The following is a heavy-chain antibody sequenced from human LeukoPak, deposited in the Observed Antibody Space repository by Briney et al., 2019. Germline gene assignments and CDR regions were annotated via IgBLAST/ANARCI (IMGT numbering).Heavy chain of an antibody. J-gene: IGHJ4*02. CDR2: IYYSGST. CDR3: ARTEWEVADY. CDR1: GGSISSYY. V-gene: IGHV4-59*08. D-gene: IGHD1-26*01. Sequence: KSSETLSLTCTVSGGSISSYYWSWIRQPPGKGLEWIGYIYYSGSTNYNPSLKSRVTISLDTSKNQFSLKLSSVTAADTAVYYCARTEWEVADYWGQGTLVTVSS.